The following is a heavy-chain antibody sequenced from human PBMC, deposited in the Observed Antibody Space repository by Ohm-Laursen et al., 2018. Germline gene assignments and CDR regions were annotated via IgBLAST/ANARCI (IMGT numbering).Heavy chain of an antibody. CDR1: GFTFSDYY. D-gene: IGHD1-26*01. V-gene: IGHV3-11*01. J-gene: IGHJ6*02. CDR2: ISTGGSTI. CDR3: ARVYSGNYGGMDV. Sequence: SLRLSCTASGFTFSDYYMSWIRKAPGRGLEWVSYISTGGSTIYYTDSVRGRFTISRNNTKNSLYLQMNSLRAEDTAVYYCARVYSGNYGGMDVWGQGTTVTVSS.